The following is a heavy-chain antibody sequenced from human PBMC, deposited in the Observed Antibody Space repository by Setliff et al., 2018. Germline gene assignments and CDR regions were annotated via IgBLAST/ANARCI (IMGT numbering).Heavy chain of an antibody. V-gene: IGHV3-48*01. CDR3: ARSGSYRVDY. CDR2: VNSANTI. CDR1: GFTFNTYS. J-gene: IGHJ4*02. Sequence: PGGSLRLSCAASGFTFNTYSMNWVRQAPGKGLEWISFVNSANTICYADSVRGRFTISRDNARNSLYLEMNSLRADDTAVYYCARSGSYRVDYWGQGTLVTVSS. D-gene: IGHD1-26*01.